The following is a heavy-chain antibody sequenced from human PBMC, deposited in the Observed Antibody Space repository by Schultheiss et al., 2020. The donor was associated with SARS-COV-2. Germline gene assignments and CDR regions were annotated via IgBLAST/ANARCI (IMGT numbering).Heavy chain of an antibody. CDR1: GFTFDDYA. Sequence: GGSLRLSCAASGFTFDDYAMHWVRQAPGKGLEWVSGISWNSGSIGYADSVKGRFTISRDNAKNSLYLQMNGLRAEDTAVYYCAKDLGAYYYYYGMDVWGQGTSVTVSS. J-gene: IGHJ6*02. CDR2: ISWNSGSI. CDR3: AKDLGAYYYYYGMDV. V-gene: IGHV3-9*01. D-gene: IGHD3-16*01.